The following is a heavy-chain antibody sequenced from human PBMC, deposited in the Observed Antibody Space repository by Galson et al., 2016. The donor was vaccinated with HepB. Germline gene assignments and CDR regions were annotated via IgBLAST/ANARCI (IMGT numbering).Heavy chain of an antibody. J-gene: IGHJ4*02. CDR1: GFTFSRYA. CDR3: ATWGFTLGVDH. Sequence: SLRLSCAASGFTFSRYAMHWVRQAPGKGLEWVAVISDNGGNKYYADSVKGRFTISRDNSEHTLYLQMNSLRTEDTAMYYCATWGFTLGVDHWGQGILVTVSS. V-gene: IGHV3-30-3*01. D-gene: IGHD3-16*01. CDR2: ISDNGGNK.